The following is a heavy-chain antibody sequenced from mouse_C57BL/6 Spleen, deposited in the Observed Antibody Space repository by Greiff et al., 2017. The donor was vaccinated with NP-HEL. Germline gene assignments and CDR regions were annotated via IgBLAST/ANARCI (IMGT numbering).Heavy chain of an antibody. CDR2: ISSGSSTI. CDR1: GFTFSDYG. D-gene: IGHD2-4*01. J-gene: IGHJ3*01. V-gene: IGHV5-17*01. CDR3: ARGDYDAAWFAY. Sequence: EVKLVESGGGLVKPGGSLKLSCAASGFTFSDYGMHWVRQAPEKGLEWVAYISSGSSTIYYADTVKGRFTISRDYAKNTLFLQMTSLRSEDTAMYYCARGDYDAAWFAYWGQGTLVTVSA.